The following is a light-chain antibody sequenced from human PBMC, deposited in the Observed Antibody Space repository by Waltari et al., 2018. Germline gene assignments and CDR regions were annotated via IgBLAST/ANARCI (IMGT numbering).Light chain of an antibody. V-gene: IGKV1-5*01. J-gene: IGKJ1*01. CDR2: DAP. CDR1: QSISSW. Sequence: DIQMTQSPSTLSASVGDRVTITCRASQSISSWLAWYQPKPGKAPKLLIYDAPSLESGVPSRFSGSGSGTEFTLTISSLQPDDFATYYCQQYNSYPRTFGQGTKVEIK. CDR3: QQYNSYPRT.